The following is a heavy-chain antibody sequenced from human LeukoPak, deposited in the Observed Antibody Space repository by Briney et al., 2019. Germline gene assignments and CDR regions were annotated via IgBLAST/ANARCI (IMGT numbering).Heavy chain of an antibody. CDR1: GGSLSVYY. D-gene: IGHD3-9*01. Sequence: PSETLSLTCAVQGGSLSVYYWSWIRQSPGKGLEWIGEINRSGDTSYNPSLKSRVTISADTSQNQFSLKLSSVTAADTAVYYCARALRYFDWLTSFDYYYGMDVWGQGTTVTVSS. V-gene: IGHV4-34*01. CDR3: ARALRYFDWLTSFDYYYGMDV. CDR2: INRSGDT. J-gene: IGHJ6*02.